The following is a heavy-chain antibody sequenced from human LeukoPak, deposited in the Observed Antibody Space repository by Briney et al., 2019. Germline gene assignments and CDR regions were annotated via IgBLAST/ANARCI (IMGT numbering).Heavy chain of an antibody. J-gene: IGHJ4*02. D-gene: IGHD3-9*01. CDR1: GFNFNNYA. Sequence: GGSLRLSCAASGFNFNNYAMHWVRQAPGKGLEFVSPISSKGGTTYYAKSVKGSFTISRDNTKNTLFLQMDSLRPEDMAVYYCARGSDYDILTAYVQWGQGALVTLSP. CDR3: ARGSDYDILTAYVQ. V-gene: IGHV3-64*01. CDR2: ISSKGGTT.